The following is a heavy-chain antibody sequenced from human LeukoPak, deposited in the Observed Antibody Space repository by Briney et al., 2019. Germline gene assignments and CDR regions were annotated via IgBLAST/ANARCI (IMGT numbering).Heavy chain of an antibody. CDR1: GFTVSSNY. CDR2: IYSGGST. CDR3: AKERTRGRTKGGATKDY. Sequence: PGGSLRLSCAASGFTVSSNYMSWVRQAPGKGLEWVSVIYSGGSTYYADSVKGRFTISRDNSKNTLYLQMNSLRAEDTAVYYCAKERTRGRTKGGATKDYWGQGTLVTVSS. J-gene: IGHJ4*02. V-gene: IGHV3-66*01. D-gene: IGHD1-26*01.